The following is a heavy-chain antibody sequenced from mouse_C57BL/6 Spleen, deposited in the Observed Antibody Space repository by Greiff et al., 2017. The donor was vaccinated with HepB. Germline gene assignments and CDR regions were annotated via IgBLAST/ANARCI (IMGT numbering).Heavy chain of an antibody. CDR2: ISDGGSYT. CDR1: GFTFSSYA. J-gene: IGHJ3*01. CDR3: ARDLIYYDYDVGFAY. Sequence: EVKVVESGGGLVKPGGSLKLSCAASGFTFSSYAMSWVRQTPEKRLEWVATISDGGSYTYYPDNVKGRFTISRDNAKNNLYLQMSHLKSEDTAMYYCARDLIYYDYDVGFAYWGQGILVTVSA. V-gene: IGHV5-4*01. D-gene: IGHD2-4*01.